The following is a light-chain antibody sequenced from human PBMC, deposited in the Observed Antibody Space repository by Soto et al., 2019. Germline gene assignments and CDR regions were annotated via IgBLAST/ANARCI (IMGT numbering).Light chain of an antibody. CDR1: NSDIGGYNY. CDR3: SSYTSSSTLYVV. J-gene: IGLJ2*01. CDR2: DVS. V-gene: IGLV2-14*01. Sequence: QSALTQPASVSGSPGQSITISCTGTNSDIGGYNYVSWYQQHPGKAPKLMIYDVSNRPSGVSNRFSVSKSGNTASLTISGLQAEDEADYYCSSYTSSSTLYVVFGGGTKLTVL.